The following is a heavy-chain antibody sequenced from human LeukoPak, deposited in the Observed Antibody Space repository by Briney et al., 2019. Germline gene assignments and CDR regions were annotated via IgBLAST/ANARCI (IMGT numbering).Heavy chain of an antibody. D-gene: IGHD6-13*01. CDR2: ISYDGSNK. J-gene: IGHJ4*02. CDR3: ANESPGCSSSWYVY. CDR1: GFTFSSYG. V-gene: IGHV3-30*18. Sequence: PGGSLRLSCAASGFTFSSYGMHWVRQAPGKGLEWVAVISYDGSNKYYADSVKGRFTISRDNSKNTLYLQMNSLRAEDTAVYYCANESPGCSSSWYVYWGQGTLVTVSS.